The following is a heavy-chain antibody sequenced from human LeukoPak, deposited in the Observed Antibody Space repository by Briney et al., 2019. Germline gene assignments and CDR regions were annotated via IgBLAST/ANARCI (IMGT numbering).Heavy chain of an antibody. CDR2: INHSGST. J-gene: IGHJ5*02. Sequence: SETLSLTCAVYGGSFSGYYWSWIRQPPGKGLEWIGEINHSGSTNYNPSLKSRVTMSVDTSKNQFSLKLSSVTAADTAVYYCARDYVWGSYRIPWFDPWGQGTLVTVSS. CDR1: GGSFSGYY. D-gene: IGHD3-16*02. V-gene: IGHV4-34*01. CDR3: ARDYVWGSYRIPWFDP.